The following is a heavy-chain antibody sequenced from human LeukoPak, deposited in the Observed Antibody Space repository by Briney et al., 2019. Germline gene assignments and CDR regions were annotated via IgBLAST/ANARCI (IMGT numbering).Heavy chain of an antibody. D-gene: IGHD6-19*01. V-gene: IGHV4-39*07. CDR3: AREGWAAQHDAFDI. CDR1: GGSISSSSYY. CDR2: IYYSGST. J-gene: IGHJ3*02. Sequence: SETLSLTCTVSGGSISSSSYYWGWIRQPPGKGLEWIGSIYYSGSTYYNPSLKSRVTISVDTSKNQFSLKLSSVTAAGTAVYYCAREGWAAQHDAFDIWGQGTMVTVSS.